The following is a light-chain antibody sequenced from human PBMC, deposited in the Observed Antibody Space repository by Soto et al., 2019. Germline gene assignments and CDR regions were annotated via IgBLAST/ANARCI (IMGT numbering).Light chain of an antibody. CDR3: QQSRV. CDR2: KTS. V-gene: IGKV1-5*03. J-gene: IGKJ3*01. CDR1: QSISSW. Sequence: DIQMTQSPSTLSASVGDRVTITCRASQSISSWLAWYQQKPGKAPKLLIYKTSSLKSGLPSRFSGSGSGTEFTLPISSRQADDFATYYCQQSRVFGPGTKVDI.